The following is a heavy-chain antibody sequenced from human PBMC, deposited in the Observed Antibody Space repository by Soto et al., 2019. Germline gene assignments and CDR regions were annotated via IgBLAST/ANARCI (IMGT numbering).Heavy chain of an antibody. CDR3: ARSSEYSSADTYYYYGMDV. J-gene: IGHJ6*02. CDR2: IIPILGTA. Sequence: QVQLVQSGAEVKKPGSSVKVSCKASGGTFSSYAISWVRQAPGHGLEWMGGIIPILGTANYAQKFQGRVTITADESTSTAYMELSSLRSEDTAVYYCARSSEYSSADTYYYYGMDVWGQGTTVTVSS. D-gene: IGHD6-6*01. V-gene: IGHV1-69*01. CDR1: GGTFSSYA.